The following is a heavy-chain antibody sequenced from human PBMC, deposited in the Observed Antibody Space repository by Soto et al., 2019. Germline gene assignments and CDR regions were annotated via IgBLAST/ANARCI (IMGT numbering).Heavy chain of an antibody. J-gene: IGHJ4*02. CDR1: GGSISSGGYY. V-gene: IGHV4-31*03. Sequence: SETLSLTCTVSGGSISSGGYYWSWIRQHPGKGLEWIGYIYYSGSTYYNPSLKSRVTISVDTSKNQFSLKLSSVTAADTAVYYCARTIAVARAFDYWGQGTLVTVS. CDR3: ARTIAVARAFDY. D-gene: IGHD6-19*01. CDR2: IYYSGST.